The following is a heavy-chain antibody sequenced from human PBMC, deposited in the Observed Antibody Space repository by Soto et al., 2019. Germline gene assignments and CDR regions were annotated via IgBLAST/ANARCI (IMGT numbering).Heavy chain of an antibody. V-gene: IGHV3-23*01. J-gene: IGHJ4*02. CDR1: GFTFSSYA. CDR2: ISGSGGST. Sequence: EVQLLESGGGLVQPGGSLRLSCAASGFTFSSYAMSWVRQAPGKGLEWVSAISGSGGSTYYADSLKGRFTIPRDNSKNPLYLQMNSLRAEDTAVYYCAKVGAYSSVIGPLDYWGQGTLVTVSS. D-gene: IGHD6-19*01. CDR3: AKVGAYSSVIGPLDY.